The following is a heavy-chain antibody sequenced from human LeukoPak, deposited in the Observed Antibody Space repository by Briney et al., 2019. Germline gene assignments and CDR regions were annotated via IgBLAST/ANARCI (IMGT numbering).Heavy chain of an antibody. D-gene: IGHD5-24*01. Sequence: GESLKISCXGSGYSFTSYWIGWVRQMPGKGLEWMGISYPGDSATRYSPSFQGQVTISADKSISTAYLQWSSLKASDTAMYYCARQVDGYNDYWGQGTLVIVSS. J-gene: IGHJ4*02. CDR2: SYPGDSAT. CDR3: ARQVDGYNDY. CDR1: GYSFTSYW. V-gene: IGHV5-51*01.